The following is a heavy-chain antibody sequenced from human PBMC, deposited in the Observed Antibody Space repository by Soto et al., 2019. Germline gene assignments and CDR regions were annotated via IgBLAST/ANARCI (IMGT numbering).Heavy chain of an antibody. CDR3: TRRLRGSPSSFDY. CDR2: INPSGGRT. V-gene: IGHV1-46*03. Sequence: QVQLVQSGAEVKKPGASVNISCKTAGYTFINYYIHWVRQAPGQGLEWVGTINPSGGRTTYAEKFQGRLTVTRDTSTITVYMDLSSLTSEDMAMYYCTRRLRGSPSSFDYWGQGTLVTVSS. CDR1: GYTFINYY. D-gene: IGHD3-10*01. J-gene: IGHJ4*02.